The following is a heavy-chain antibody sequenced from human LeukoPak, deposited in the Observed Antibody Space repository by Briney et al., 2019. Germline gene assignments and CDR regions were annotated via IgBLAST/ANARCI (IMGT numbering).Heavy chain of an antibody. V-gene: IGHV3-33*01. CDR2: IWYDGSNK. CDR3: ARDAARTTIDY. CDR1: GFTFSSYG. Sequence: GGSLRLSCAASGFTFSSYGMHWVRQAPGKGLEWVAVIWYDGSNKYYADSVKGQFTISRDNSKNTLYLQMNSLRAEDTAVYYCARDAARTTIDYWGQGTLVTVSS. D-gene: IGHD4-11*01. J-gene: IGHJ4*02.